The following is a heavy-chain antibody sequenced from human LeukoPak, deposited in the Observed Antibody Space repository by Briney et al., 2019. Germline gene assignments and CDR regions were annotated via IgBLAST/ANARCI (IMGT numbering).Heavy chain of an antibody. CDR2: INPNSGGT. J-gene: IGHJ4*02. CDR1: GYTLTELS. V-gene: IGHV1-2*02. Sequence: GASVKVSCKVSGYTLTELSMHWVRQAPGQGLEWMGWINPNSGGTNYAQKFQGRVTMTRDTSISTAYMELSRLRSDDTAVYYCARDRQLVVPAAIEDYWGQGTLVTVSS. CDR3: ARDRQLVVPAAIEDY. D-gene: IGHD2-2*02.